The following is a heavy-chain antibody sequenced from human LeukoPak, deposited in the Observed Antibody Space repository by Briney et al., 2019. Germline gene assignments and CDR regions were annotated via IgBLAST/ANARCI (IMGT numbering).Heavy chain of an antibody. CDR1: GYSFTTYW. V-gene: IGHV5-51*01. J-gene: IGHJ4*02. Sequence: GESLKISCKGSGYSFTTYWIGWVRQMPRKGLEWMGIIFPGDSETIYSPSFQGQVTISADKYISTAYLQWRSLKASDTAMYYCATSESQTRFDYWGQGTLVTASS. CDR3: ATSESQTRFDY. CDR2: IFPGDSET. D-gene: IGHD1/OR15-1a*01.